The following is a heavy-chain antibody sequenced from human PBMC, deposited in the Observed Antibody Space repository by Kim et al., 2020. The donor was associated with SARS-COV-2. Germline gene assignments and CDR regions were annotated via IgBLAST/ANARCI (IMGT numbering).Heavy chain of an antibody. J-gene: IGHJ4*02. CDR3: ARDLAVTYYYDSSGYSKGGRTFDY. V-gene: IGHV3-21*01. CDR1: GFTFSSYS. CDR2: ISSSSSYI. Sequence: GGSLRLSCAASGFTFSSYSMNWVRQAPGKGLEWVSSISSSSSYIYYADSVKGRFTISRDNAKNSLYLQMNSLRAEDTAVYYCARDLAVTYYYDSSGYSKGGRTFDYWGQGTLVTVSS. D-gene: IGHD3-22*01.